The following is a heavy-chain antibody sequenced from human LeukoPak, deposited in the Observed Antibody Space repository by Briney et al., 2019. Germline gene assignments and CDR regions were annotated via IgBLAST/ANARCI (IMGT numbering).Heavy chain of an antibody. CDR3: ARYYYDSSLFDY. CDR2: INPNTGGT. CDR1: GYTFTGYF. J-gene: IGHJ4*02. V-gene: IGHV1-2*02. Sequence: ASVKVSCKASGYTFTGYFLHWVRQAPGQGLEWMGWINPNTGGTNYAQKFQGRVTMTRDTSISTASMELSRLRSDDTAVYFCARYYYDSSLFDYWGQGTLVTVSS. D-gene: IGHD3-22*01.